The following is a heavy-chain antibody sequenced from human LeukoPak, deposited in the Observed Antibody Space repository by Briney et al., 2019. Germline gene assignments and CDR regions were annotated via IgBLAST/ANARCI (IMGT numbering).Heavy chain of an antibody. CDR2: IIPIFGTA. CDR3: AGGSGYCSGGSCYWFDP. V-gene: IGHV1-69*01. Sequence: SVKVSCKASGGTFSSYAISWVRQAPGQGLEWMGGIIPIFGTANYAQKFQGRVTITADESTSTAYMELSSLRSEDTAEYYCAGGSGYCSGGSCYWFDPWGQGTLVTVSS. CDR1: GGTFSSYA. D-gene: IGHD2-15*01. J-gene: IGHJ5*02.